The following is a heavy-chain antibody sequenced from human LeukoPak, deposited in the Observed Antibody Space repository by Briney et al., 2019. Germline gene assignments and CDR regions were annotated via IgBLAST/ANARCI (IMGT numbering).Heavy chain of an antibody. V-gene: IGHV3-30*04. CDR1: GFTFSSYL. J-gene: IGHJ4*02. D-gene: IGHD3-10*01. CDR2: ISYDGSNK. CDR3: ARDWEVRGS. Sequence: GGSLRLSCAASGFTFSSYLMNWVRQAPGKGLEWVALISYDGSNKYYADSVKGRFTISRDNPKNTLYLQMNSLRAEDTAVYYCARDWEVRGSWGQGTLVTVSS.